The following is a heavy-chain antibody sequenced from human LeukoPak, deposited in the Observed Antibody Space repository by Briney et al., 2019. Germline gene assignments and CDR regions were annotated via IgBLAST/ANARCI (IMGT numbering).Heavy chain of an antibody. D-gene: IGHD5-18*01. CDR2: INPNSGGT. CDR3: ARVDTAMVDFDY. CDR1: GYTFTGYY. V-gene: IGHV1-2*02. J-gene: IGHJ4*02. Sequence: ASVKVSCKASGYTFTGYYMHWVRQAPGQGLEWMGWINPNSGGTNYAQKFQGRVTMTRDTSISTPYMELSRLRSDDTAVYYCARVDTAMVDFDYWGQGTLVTVSS.